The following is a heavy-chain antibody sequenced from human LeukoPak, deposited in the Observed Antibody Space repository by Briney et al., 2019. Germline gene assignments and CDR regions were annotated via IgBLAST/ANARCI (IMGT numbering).Heavy chain of an antibody. CDR3: AGTITYYYDSGSYGFDY. V-gene: IGHV4-61*01. CDR1: GGSISSSSYY. CDR2: IYYSGST. D-gene: IGHD3-10*01. Sequence: PSETLSLTCTVSGGSISSSSYYWSWIRQPPGKGLEWTGYIYYSGSTNYNPSLKSRVTMSVDTSKNQFSLKLSSVTAADTAVYYCAGTITYYYDSGSYGFDYWGQGTLVTVSS. J-gene: IGHJ4*02.